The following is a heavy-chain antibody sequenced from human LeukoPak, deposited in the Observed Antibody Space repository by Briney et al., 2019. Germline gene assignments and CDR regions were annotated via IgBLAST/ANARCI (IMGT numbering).Heavy chain of an antibody. CDR2: INPNSGGT. J-gene: IGHJ2*01. Sequence: ASVKLSCKASGYTFTCYYMHWVRQAPGQGLGWMGWINPNSGGTNYAQKFQGRVTMTRATSNSTAYMELSRLRSDDTAVYYCARGYYYDSSGDNWYFDLWGRGTLVTVSS. V-gene: IGHV1-2*02. D-gene: IGHD3-22*01. CDR3: ARGYYYDSSGDNWYFDL. CDR1: GYTFTCYY.